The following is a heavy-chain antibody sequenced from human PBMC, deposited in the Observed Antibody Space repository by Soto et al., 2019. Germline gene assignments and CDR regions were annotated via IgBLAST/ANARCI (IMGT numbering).Heavy chain of an antibody. Sequence: TLSLTCAVSGYSISSGYYWGWIRQPPGKGLEWIGSIYHSGSTYYNPSLKSRVTISVDTSKNQFSLKLSSVTAADTAVYYCARGRDYYDSYWGQGTLVTVSS. J-gene: IGHJ4*02. CDR1: GYSISSGYY. CDR2: IYHSGST. D-gene: IGHD3-22*01. CDR3: ARGRDYYDSY. V-gene: IGHV4-38-2*01.